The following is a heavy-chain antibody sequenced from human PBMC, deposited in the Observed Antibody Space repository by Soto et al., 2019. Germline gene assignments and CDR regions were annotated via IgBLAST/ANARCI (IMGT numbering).Heavy chain of an antibody. J-gene: IGHJ4*02. Sequence: GGSLRLSCAASGFTFSNAWMNWVRQAPGKGLEWVGRIKSKTDGGTTDYAAPVKGRFTISRDDSKNTLYLQMNSLKTEDTAVYYCTTRTVKYPGENSIGPQQPLDYWGQGTLVTVSS. V-gene: IGHV3-15*07. CDR2: IKSKTDGGTT. CDR1: GFTFSNAW. CDR3: TTRTVKYPGENSIGPQQPLDY. D-gene: IGHD2-8*02.